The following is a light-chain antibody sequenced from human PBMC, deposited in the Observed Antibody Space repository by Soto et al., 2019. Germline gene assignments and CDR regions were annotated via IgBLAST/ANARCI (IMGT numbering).Light chain of an antibody. CDR2: DVN. J-gene: IGLJ2*01. V-gene: IGLV2-14*03. CDR3: TSWTTSTTMI. CDR1: SSDIGAYNF. Sequence: QSALTQPASVSGSPGQSITISCTGTSSDIGAYNFVSWYQQHPGKAPKLMLYDVNTRPSGFSNRFSGSKSGNTASLTISGLQAEDEADYYCTSWTTSTTMIFGGGTKVTVL.